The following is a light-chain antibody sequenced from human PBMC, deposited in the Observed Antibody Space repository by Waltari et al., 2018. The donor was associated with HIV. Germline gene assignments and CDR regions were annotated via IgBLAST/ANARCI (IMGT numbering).Light chain of an antibody. Sequence: DIVLTQSPGTLSLSPGERATLSCRASQSVGSTFLAWYQQKPGQAPSLLIYGASIRATGIPDRFSGSGSGTDFTLTISRLEPEDFAVYYCQQYGSSPHITFGGGTKVGIK. CDR3: QQYGSSPHIT. J-gene: IGKJ4*01. CDR2: GAS. CDR1: QSVGSTF. V-gene: IGKV3-20*01.